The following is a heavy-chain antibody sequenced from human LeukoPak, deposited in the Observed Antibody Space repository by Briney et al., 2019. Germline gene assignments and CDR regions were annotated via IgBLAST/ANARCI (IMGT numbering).Heavy chain of an antibody. D-gene: IGHD3/OR15-3a*01. Sequence: TFSSYGMSWVRQPPGKGLEWIGSIYYSGNTYYNASLKSQVSISIDTSKNQFSLRLTSVTAADTAVYYCARQTGSGLFILPGGQGTLVTVSS. CDR3: ARQTGSGLFILP. J-gene: IGHJ4*02. CDR1: TFSSYG. V-gene: IGHV4-39*01. CDR2: IYYSGNT.